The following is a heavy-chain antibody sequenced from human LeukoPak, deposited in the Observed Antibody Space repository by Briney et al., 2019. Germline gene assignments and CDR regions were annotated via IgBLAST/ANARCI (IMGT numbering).Heavy chain of an antibody. D-gene: IGHD6-19*01. CDR2: INAANGNT. CDR1: GFTFTTYT. CDR3: ARGAPIRVAVAATFDP. V-gene: IGHV1-3*01. Sequence: ASVKVSCKASGFTFTTYTMPWVRQAPGQGLERMGWINAANGNTQYSQKFQGRVTITRDTSASTAYMELSSLRSEDTAVYYCARGAPIRVAVAATFDPWGQGTLVTVPS. J-gene: IGHJ5*02.